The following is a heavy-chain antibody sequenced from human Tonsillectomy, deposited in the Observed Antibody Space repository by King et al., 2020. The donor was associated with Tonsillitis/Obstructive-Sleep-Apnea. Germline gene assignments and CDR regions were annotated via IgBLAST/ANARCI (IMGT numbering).Heavy chain of an antibody. CDR1: GFTFSSYE. J-gene: IGHJ3*02. V-gene: IGHV3-48*03. D-gene: IGHD1-26*01. Sequence: VQLVESGGGLVQPGGSLRLSCAASGFTFSSYEMNWVRQAPGKGLEWVSYISSSGSTIYYADSVKGRFTISGDNAKNTLYLQMNSLRAEDTAVYYCGLVGANPDRVGSDAFDIRGQGTMVTVSS. CDR3: GLVGANPDRVGSDAFDI. CDR2: ISSSGSTI.